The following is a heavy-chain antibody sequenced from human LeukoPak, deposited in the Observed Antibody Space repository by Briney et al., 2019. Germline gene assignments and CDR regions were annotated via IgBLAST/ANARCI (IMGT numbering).Heavy chain of an antibody. Sequence: ASVKVSCKASGYTFTGYYMHWVRQAPGQGLEWMGWINPNSGGTNYAQKFQGRVTMTRDTSISTAYMEPSRLRSDDTAVYYCARILPYYYDSSGWIDYWGQGTLVTVSS. CDR2: INPNSGGT. CDR1: GYTFTGYY. J-gene: IGHJ4*02. CDR3: ARILPYYYDSSGWIDY. V-gene: IGHV1-2*02. D-gene: IGHD3-22*01.